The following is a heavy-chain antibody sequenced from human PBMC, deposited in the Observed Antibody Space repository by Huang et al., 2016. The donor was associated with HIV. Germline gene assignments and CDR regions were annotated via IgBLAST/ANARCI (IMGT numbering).Heavy chain of an antibody. J-gene: IGHJ4*02. V-gene: IGHV3-30*14. D-gene: IGHD6-19*01. CDR2: ISFDGRNK. Sequence: QVQLVESGGGVVQPGRSLRLSCAVSGFTFRDHPLNWVRQAPGKGLEWVAVISFDGRNKFYADFVRGRFTISRDNSKNILYLQLNSLTPADTSIYYCARDTTTVAGLDFWGQGALVTVSS. CDR1: GFTFRDHP. CDR3: ARDTTTVAGLDF.